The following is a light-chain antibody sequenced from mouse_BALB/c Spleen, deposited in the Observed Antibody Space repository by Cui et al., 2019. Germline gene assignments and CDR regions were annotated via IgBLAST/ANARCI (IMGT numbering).Light chain of an antibody. CDR1: SSVSY. Sequence: QIVLTQSPALMSASPGENVTITCSASSSVSYMYWYQQKPRSSPKPWIYLTSNLASGVPARFSGSGSGTSYSLTISSMEAEDAATYYCQQWSSNPLTFGAGTKLELK. CDR2: LTS. V-gene: IGKV4-68*01. J-gene: IGKJ5*01. CDR3: QQWSSNPLT.